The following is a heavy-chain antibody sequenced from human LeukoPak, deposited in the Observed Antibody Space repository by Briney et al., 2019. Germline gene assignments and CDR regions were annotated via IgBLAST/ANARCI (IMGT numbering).Heavy chain of an antibody. CDR1: GGSISSGGYY. V-gene: IGHV4-61*02. D-gene: IGHD3-10*01. J-gene: IGHJ4*02. CDR2: IHSSGST. Sequence: PSQTLSLTCTVSGGSISSGGYYWSWIRQPAGKGLEYLGRIHSSGSTNYSPSLTSRVTILRDTSKNHYSLKLSSVTATDTAVYYCARDQTYSGSGIYTYFDYRGQGILVTVSS. CDR3: ARDQTYSGSGIYTYFDY.